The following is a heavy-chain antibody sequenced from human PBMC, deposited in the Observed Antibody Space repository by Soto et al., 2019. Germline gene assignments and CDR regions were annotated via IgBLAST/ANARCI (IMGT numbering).Heavy chain of an antibody. V-gene: IGHV1-69*01. CDR3: ASPYYYDSSGDDYRPRADAFEI. Sequence: QVQLVQSGAEVKKPGSSVKVSCKASGGTFSSYAISWVRQAPGQGLEWMGGIIPIFGTANYAQKFQGRVTITADESTSTGYMELSSLRSEDTAVYYCASPYYYDSSGDDYRPRADAFEIWGQGPMVTVSS. CDR1: GGTFSSYA. J-gene: IGHJ3*02. CDR2: IIPIFGTA. D-gene: IGHD3-22*01.